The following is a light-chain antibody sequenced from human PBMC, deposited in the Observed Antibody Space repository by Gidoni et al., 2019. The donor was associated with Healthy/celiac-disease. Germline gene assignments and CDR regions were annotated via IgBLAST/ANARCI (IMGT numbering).Light chain of an antibody. CDR2: GAS. Sequence: IVLTQSPGTLYLSPGERSTFSCSASQSVSSSYLAWYQQKPGQAPRLLIYGASSRATGIPDFTLTISRLEPEDFAVYYCQQYGSSPLTFGGGTKVEIK. V-gene: IGKV3-20*01. CDR1: QSVSSSY. CDR3: QQYGSSPLT. J-gene: IGKJ4*01.